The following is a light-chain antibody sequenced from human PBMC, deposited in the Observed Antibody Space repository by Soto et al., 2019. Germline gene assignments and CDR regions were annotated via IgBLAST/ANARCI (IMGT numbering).Light chain of an antibody. J-gene: IGKJ2*01. V-gene: IGKV1-5*03. CDR1: QSISTW. CDR2: KAS. CDR3: QLYKTSST. Sequence: DIQLTQSPSTLSASVGDIVTITCRASQSISTWLAWYQQKPGKAPNLLIYKASTFHSGVPSRFSGSGSGTELTLPISSLQPDDFATYYCQLYKTSSTFGQRTKVEIK.